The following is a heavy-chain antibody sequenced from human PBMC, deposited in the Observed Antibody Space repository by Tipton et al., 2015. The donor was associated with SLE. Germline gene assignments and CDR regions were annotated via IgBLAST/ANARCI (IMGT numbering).Heavy chain of an antibody. V-gene: IGHV3-7*03. J-gene: IGHJ4*02. CDR3: ARESLQTGDIDY. Sequence: SLRLSCAASGFTLSSYWMSWVRQAPGKGPEWVANINQDGSEKYYVDSVKGRFTISRDNAKNSLYLQLNSLRAEDTAVYYCARESLQTGDIDYWGQGTLVTVSS. CDR2: INQDGSEK. D-gene: IGHD7-27*01. CDR1: GFTLSSYW.